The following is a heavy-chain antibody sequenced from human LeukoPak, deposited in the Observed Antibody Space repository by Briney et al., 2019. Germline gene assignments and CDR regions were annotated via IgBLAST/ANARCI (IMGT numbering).Heavy chain of an antibody. Sequence: GGSLRLSCAASGFTFSSYSMNWVRQAPGKGLEWVANIKEDGSEKNSADSVKGRFTISRDNAKTSVYLQMSSLRAEDTAVYYCSRGANWVDFDTWGQGTMVTVSS. V-gene: IGHV3-7*04. J-gene: IGHJ3*02. D-gene: IGHD2-15*01. CDR3: SRGANWVDFDT. CDR1: GFTFSSYS. CDR2: IKEDGSEK.